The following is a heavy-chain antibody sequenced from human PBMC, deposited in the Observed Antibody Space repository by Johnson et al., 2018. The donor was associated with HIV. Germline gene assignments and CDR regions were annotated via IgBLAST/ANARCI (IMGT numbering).Heavy chain of an antibody. CDR1: GFIFSSYG. D-gene: IGHD3-22*01. V-gene: IGHV3-30*19. CDR3: AKAPLSGYEDAFYI. CDR2: ISSDGSNK. Sequence: QVQLVESGGGVVQPGRSLRLSCTTSGFIFSSYGMHWVRQSPGKGLEWVAFISSDGSNKYFADSVKGRFTISRDNSKNTLYLQMNSLRAEDTAVYYCAKAPLSGYEDAFYIWGQGTMFTVSS. J-gene: IGHJ3*02.